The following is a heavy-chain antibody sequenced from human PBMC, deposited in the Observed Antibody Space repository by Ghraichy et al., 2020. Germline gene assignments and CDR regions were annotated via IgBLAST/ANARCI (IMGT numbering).Heavy chain of an antibody. Sequence: SVKVSCKASGFTFTSSAVQWVRQARGQRLEWIGWIVVGSGNTNYAQKFQERVTITRDMSTSTAYMELSSLRSEDTAVYYCAVHGFGSLYYYDSSGPGLRFDPWGQGTLVTVSS. CDR3: AVHGFGSLYYYDSSGPGLRFDP. CDR2: IVVGSGNT. CDR1: GFTFTSSA. J-gene: IGHJ5*02. D-gene: IGHD3-22*01. V-gene: IGHV1-58*01.